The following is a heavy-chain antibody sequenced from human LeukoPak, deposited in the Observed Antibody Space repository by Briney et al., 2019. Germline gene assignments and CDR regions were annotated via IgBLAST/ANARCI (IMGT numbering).Heavy chain of an antibody. V-gene: IGHV1-69*13. Sequence: SVKVSCKASGGTFSSYAISWVRQAPGQGLEWMGGIIPIFGTANYAQKFQGRVTITADESTSTAYMELSSLRSEDTAVYYCAREGSNYVGHDAFDIWGQGTMVTVSS. CDR3: AREGSNYVGHDAFDI. CDR2: IIPIFGTA. D-gene: IGHD4-11*01. CDR1: GGTFSSYA. J-gene: IGHJ3*02.